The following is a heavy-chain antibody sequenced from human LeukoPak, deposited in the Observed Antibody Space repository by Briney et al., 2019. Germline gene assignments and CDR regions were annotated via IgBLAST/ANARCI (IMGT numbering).Heavy chain of an antibody. CDR3: ARAAPYYDILTGPEGYYMDV. D-gene: IGHD3-9*01. J-gene: IGHJ6*03. V-gene: IGHV4-61*02. CDR1: GGSISSGSYY. CDR2: IYTSGST. Sequence: PSETLSLTCTVSGGSISSGSYYWSWIRQPAGKGLEWIGRIYTSGSTNYNPSLKSRVTISVDTSKNQFSLKLSSVTAADTAVYYCARAAPYYDILTGPEGYYMDVWGKGTTVTVSS.